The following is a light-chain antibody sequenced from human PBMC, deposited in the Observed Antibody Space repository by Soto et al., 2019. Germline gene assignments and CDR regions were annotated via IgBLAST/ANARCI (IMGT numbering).Light chain of an antibody. V-gene: IGLV2-11*01. Sequence: QSALTQPRSVSGSPGQSVTVSCTGTSRDGGIYNYVSWYQQRPGTAPKVMIYDVTKRPSGVPDRFSGSKSANTASLTISGLQADDEADYYCCSYAGNYTLLFGGGTKVTVL. CDR2: DVT. CDR1: SRDGGIYNY. J-gene: IGLJ2*01. CDR3: CSYAGNYTLL.